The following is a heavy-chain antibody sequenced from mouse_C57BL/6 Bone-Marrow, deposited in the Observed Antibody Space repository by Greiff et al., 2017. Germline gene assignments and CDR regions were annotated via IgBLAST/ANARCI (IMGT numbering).Heavy chain of an antibody. CDR3: ARGDYYGSSWLAMDY. CDR1: GYAFSSSW. V-gene: IGHV1-82*01. CDR2: IYPGDGDT. D-gene: IGHD1-1*01. Sequence: QVQLQQSGPELVKPGASVKISCKASGYAFSSSWMNWVKQRPGKGLEWIGRIYPGDGDTNYNGKFKGKATLTADKSSSTAYMQLSSLTSEDSAVYFCARGDYYGSSWLAMDYWGQGTSVTVSS. J-gene: IGHJ4*01.